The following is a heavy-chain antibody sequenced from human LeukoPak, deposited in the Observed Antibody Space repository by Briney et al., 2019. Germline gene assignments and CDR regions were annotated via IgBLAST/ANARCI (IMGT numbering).Heavy chain of an antibody. V-gene: IGHV4-39*01. D-gene: IGHD1-1*01. CDR1: GGSISSSSYY. J-gene: IGHJ4*02. CDR3: AGHHTGTLRVDY. Sequence: SETLSLTCTVSGGSISSSSYYWGWIRQPPGKGLEWIGSIYYSGSTYYNPSLKSRVTISVDTSKDQFSLRLSSVTAADTALYYCAGHHTGTLRVDYWGQGTLVTVSS. CDR2: IYYSGST.